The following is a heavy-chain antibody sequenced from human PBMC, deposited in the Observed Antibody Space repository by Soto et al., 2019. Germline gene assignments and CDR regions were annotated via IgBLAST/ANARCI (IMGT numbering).Heavy chain of an antibody. V-gene: IGHV4-34*01. Sequence: SETLSLTCAVYGGSFSGYYWSWIRHPPGKGLEWIGEINHSGSTNYNPSLKSRVAISVDTSKNQFSLKLSSVTAADTAVYYCERGELGHSGSRYYFDYWGQGTLVTVSS. J-gene: IGHJ4*02. CDR1: GGSFSGYY. CDR3: ERGELGHSGSRYYFDY. D-gene: IGHD5-12*01. CDR2: INHSGST.